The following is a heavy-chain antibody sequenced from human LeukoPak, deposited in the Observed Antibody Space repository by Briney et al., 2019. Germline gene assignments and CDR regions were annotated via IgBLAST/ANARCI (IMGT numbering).Heavy chain of an antibody. CDR3: ARGGVARYYHGSGSYLTPFDY. Sequence: ASVKVSCKASGYTFTSYGISWVRQAPGQGLEWMGWISAYNGNTNYAQKLQGRVTMTTDTSTSTAYMELRSLRSDDTAVYYCARGGVARYYHGSGSYLTPFDYWGQGTLVTVS. CDR1: GYTFTSYG. V-gene: IGHV1-18*01. J-gene: IGHJ4*02. CDR2: ISAYNGNT. D-gene: IGHD3-10*01.